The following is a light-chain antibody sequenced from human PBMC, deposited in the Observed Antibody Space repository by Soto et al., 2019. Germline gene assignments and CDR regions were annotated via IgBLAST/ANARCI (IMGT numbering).Light chain of an antibody. Sequence: QSALTQPRSVSGSPGQSVTISCTGTYSDIGSYNDVSWYQHHPAKAPRLMIYEVNKRPSGVPDRFSGSKSGNTASLTVSGLQAEDEADYYCSSYAGSSNVFGTGTKLTVL. J-gene: IGLJ1*01. CDR3: SSYAGSSNV. V-gene: IGLV2-8*01. CDR2: EVN. CDR1: YSDIGSYND.